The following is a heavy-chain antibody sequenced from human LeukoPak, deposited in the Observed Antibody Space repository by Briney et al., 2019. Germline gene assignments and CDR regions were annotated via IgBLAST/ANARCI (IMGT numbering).Heavy chain of an antibody. D-gene: IGHD4-11*01. J-gene: IGHJ4*02. CDR3: AKSLAGDYSNYLFDY. CDR1: GFTFSSYA. CDR2: ISGSGGST. V-gene: IGHV3-23*01. Sequence: GGSLRLSCAASGFTFSSYAMSWVRQAPGKGLEWVSAISGSGGSTYYADSVKGRFTISRDEPKNTLYLRMNSLRAEDTAVYYCAKSLAGDYSNYLFDYWGQGTLVTVSS.